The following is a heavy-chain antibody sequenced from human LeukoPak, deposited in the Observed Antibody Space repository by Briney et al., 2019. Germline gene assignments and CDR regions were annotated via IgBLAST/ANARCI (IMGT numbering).Heavy chain of an antibody. J-gene: IGHJ4*02. Sequence: SETLSLTCTVSGGSISSSSYYWGWIRQPPGEGLEWIGSIYYSGSTYYNPSLKSRVPISVDPSKNQFSLKLSSVTAADTAVYYCARQWIQLWTIFDYWGQGTLVTVSS. CDR2: IYYSGST. V-gene: IGHV4-39*01. CDR3: ARQWIQLWTIFDY. CDR1: GGSISSSSYY. D-gene: IGHD5-18*01.